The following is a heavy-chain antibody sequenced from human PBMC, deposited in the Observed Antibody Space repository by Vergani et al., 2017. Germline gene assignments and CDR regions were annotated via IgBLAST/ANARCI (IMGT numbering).Heavy chain of an antibody. CDR1: GFTFSSYG. J-gene: IGHJ4*02. CDR2: IQYDGSDI. V-gene: IGHV3-30*02. D-gene: IGHD3-10*01. CDR3: ANEGSANRIRGWLDH. Sequence: QVQLVESGGGVVQPGGSLRLSCAASGFTFSSYGMHWVRQAPGKGLEWVAFIQYDGSDIFYADFVEGRFTISRDNSKNSLYLQMRSLRFDETAVYYCANEGSANRIRGWLDHWGQGALVTVSS.